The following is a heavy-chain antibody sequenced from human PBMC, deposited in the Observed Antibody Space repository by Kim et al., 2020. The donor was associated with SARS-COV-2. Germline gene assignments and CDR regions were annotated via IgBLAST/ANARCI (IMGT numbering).Heavy chain of an antibody. D-gene: IGHD6-13*01. J-gene: IGHJ6*02. V-gene: IGHV1-18*01. CDR1: GYTFTSYG. Sequence: ASVKVSCKASGYTFTSYGISWVRQAPGQGLEWMGWISAYNGNTNYAQKLQGRVTMTTDTSTSTAYMELRSLRSDDTAVYYCARDSSSWTSKEDYYYGMDVWGQGTTVTVSS. CDR3: ARDSSSWTSKEDYYYGMDV. CDR2: ISAYNGNT.